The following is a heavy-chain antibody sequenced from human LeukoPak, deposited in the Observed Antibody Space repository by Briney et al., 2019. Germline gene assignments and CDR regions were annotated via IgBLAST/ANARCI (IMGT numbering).Heavy chain of an antibody. CDR1: GFTFSHYV. J-gene: IGHJ4*02. V-gene: IGHV3-23*01. D-gene: IGHD1-26*01. Sequence: GGSLRLSCAASGFTFSHYVMSWARQAPGKGLEWLSSISESGSTTYYADSVTGRFTISRDNSKDTLYLQMISLRAEDTAVYYCAKDLRYSGSLRAMDYWGQGTLVTVSS. CDR2: ISESGSTT. CDR3: AKDLRYSGSLRAMDY.